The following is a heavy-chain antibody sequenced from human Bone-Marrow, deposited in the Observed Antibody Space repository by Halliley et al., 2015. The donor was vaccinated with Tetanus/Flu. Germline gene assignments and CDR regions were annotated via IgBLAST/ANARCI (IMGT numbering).Heavy chain of an antibody. J-gene: IGHJ4*01. D-gene: IGHD4-17*01. CDR2: IKYDGSEK. V-gene: IGHV3-7*03. CDR3: AISDHYGPNFDY. Sequence: SLRLSCRVSGLPFSDYWMNWVRQAPGRGLEWVANIKYDGSEKYFVDSVKGRFTISGDNAKVSAFLQMNSLRVDDTAVYYCAISDHYGPNFDYWGHGTLVTVSS. CDR1: GLPFSDYW.